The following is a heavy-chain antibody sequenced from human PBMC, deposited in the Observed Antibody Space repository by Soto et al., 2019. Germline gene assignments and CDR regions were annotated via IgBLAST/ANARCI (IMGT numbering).Heavy chain of an antibody. J-gene: IGHJ5*02. D-gene: IGHD3-16*01. CDR3: ARMATFGSLNWFDP. V-gene: IGHV1-46*01. CDR1: GFSFSDYF. CDR2: INPSGDSR. Sequence: GASVKVSCKASGFSFSDYFMHWVRQAPGQGLEWMGIINPSGDSRNYAQKFQGRVTMTRDISIATAYMELSSLRSDDTAIYYCARMATFGSLNWFDPWGQGTLVTVSS.